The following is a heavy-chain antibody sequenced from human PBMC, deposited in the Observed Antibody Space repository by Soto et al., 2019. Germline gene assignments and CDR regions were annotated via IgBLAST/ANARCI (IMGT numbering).Heavy chain of an antibody. CDR1: GYTFTGYY. J-gene: IGHJ6*02. Sequence: ASVKVSCKASGYTFTGYYMHWVRQAPGQGLEWMGWINPNSGGTNYAQKFQGRVTMTRDTSTSTAYMELSRLRSEDTAVYYCASSLAPKFKRRAAAGPYYYYGMDVWGQGTTVTVSS. V-gene: IGHV1-2*02. CDR3: ASSLAPKFKRRAAAGPYYYYGMDV. CDR2: INPNSGGT. D-gene: IGHD6-13*01.